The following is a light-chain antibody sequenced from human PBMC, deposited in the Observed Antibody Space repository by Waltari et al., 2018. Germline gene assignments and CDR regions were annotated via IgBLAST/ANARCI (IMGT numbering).Light chain of an antibody. V-gene: IGKV1-6*01. J-gene: IGKJ1*01. CDR2: AAS. CDR3: LQDYNYPWT. CDR1: QGIRYD. Sequence: AIQMTQSPSSLSASVGDRVTITCRASQGIRYDLAWYQQKPRKAPKILIFAASSLQSGVPSRFSGSGSGADFTLTISSLQPGDFATYFCLQDYNYPWTFGQGTKVEIK.